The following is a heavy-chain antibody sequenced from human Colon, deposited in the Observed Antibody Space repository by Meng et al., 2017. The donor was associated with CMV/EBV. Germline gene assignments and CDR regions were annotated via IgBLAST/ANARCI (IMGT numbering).Heavy chain of an antibody. CDR1: GDSTSTNSAA. Sequence: SQTLSLTCAVSGDSTSTNSAAWNWIRLSPTRGLEWLGRTYYGSSRSNWYNDYALSVKGRITISPDASKNQFSLQLNSVTPEDTAVYYCARVLLWFGGRQYYGMDVWGRGTTVTVSS. CDR2: TYYGSSRSNWYN. CDR3: ARVLLWFGGRQYYGMDV. D-gene: IGHD3-10*01. J-gene: IGHJ6*02. V-gene: IGHV6-1*01.